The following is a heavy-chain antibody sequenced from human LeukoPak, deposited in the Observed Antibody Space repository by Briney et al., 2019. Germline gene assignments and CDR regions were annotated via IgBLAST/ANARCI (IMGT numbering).Heavy chain of an antibody. V-gene: IGHV3-30*03. CDR2: ISNDGTYK. CDR3: ARDYQNSAWLVPPDY. D-gene: IGHD6-19*01. Sequence: PGGSLRLSCASSGFIFGSYGMHWVRQSPDKGLECVAVISNDGTYKYYIDSVKGRFTISRDNSKNILFLQMNSLRVEDTAVYYCARDYQNSAWLVPPDYCGQGTLVTVSS. CDR1: GFIFGSYG. J-gene: IGHJ4*02.